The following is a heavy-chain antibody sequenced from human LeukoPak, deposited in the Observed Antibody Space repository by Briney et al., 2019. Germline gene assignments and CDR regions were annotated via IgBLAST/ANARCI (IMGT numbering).Heavy chain of an antibody. Sequence: ASVKVSCKASGYTFSGNFIHWVRQAPGLGLEWMGWINPNTGGTNSAEKFQGRVTLTRDTSLTTAYMELTSLRSDDTAVYYCARDPPAYPCTTTRCYPAVDYWGQGTLVTVSS. CDR1: GYTFSGNF. J-gene: IGHJ4*02. CDR2: INPNTGGT. D-gene: IGHD2-2*01. V-gene: IGHV1-2*02. CDR3: ARDPPAYPCTTTRCYPAVDY.